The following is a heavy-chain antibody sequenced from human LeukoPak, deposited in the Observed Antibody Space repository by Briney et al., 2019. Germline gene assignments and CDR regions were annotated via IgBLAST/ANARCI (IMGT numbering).Heavy chain of an antibody. D-gene: IGHD6-13*01. CDR2: MNLNSGNT. V-gene: IGHV1-8*03. CDR3: ARGMYSSSWYDYYYYMDV. CDR1: GYTFTSYD. Sequence: ASVKVSSKASGYTFTSYDINWVRQATGQGLEWMGWMNLNSGNTGYAQKFQGRVTITRNTSISTAYMELSSLRSEDTAVYYCARGMYSSSWYDYYYYMDVWGKGTTVTVSS. J-gene: IGHJ6*03.